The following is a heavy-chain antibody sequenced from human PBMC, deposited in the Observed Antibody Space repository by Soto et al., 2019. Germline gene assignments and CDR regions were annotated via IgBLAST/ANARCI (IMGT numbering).Heavy chain of an antibody. CDR2: SHHSGST. CDR3: AREYNKSGYRRLDP. J-gene: IGHJ5*02. D-gene: IGHD3-22*01. V-gene: IGHV4-30-4*01. CDR1: GGSISSGDYS. Sequence: QVQLQETGPGLVKPSETLSLTCTVSGGSISSGDYSCSWIRQSPGKGLEWIGYSHHSGSTYYNPSLETRATLSVDSARKQFSLKLTSVTAADTDVYYCAREYNKSGYRRLDPWGQGTLVTVSS.